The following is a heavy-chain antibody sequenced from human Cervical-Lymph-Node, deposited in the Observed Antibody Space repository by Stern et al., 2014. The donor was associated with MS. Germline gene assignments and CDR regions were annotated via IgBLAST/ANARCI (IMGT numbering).Heavy chain of an antibody. CDR2: IYWDADD. CDR1: GFSLNTSGEG. CDR3: AHTTVTFDEAYGLDV. Sequence: QITLKESGPTLVKPTQTLTLTCTFSGFSLNTSGEGVGWIRQPPGKALEWLAVIYWDADDRYSTALNSRLTITKDTSKTQVVLTMANMDPVDTGTYYCAHTTVTFDEAYGLDVWGQGTTVTVSS. D-gene: IGHD4-17*01. V-gene: IGHV2-5*02. J-gene: IGHJ6*02.